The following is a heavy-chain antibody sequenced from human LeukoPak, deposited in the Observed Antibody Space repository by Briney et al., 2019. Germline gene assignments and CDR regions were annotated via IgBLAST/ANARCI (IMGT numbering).Heavy chain of an antibody. Sequence: SETLSLTCTVSGFSISSGYHWGWIRQPPGKGLNWIGSVYHGGTTYYNPSLKSRVTISVDTSRNQVSLNLKSVTAADTAVYYCARLTYDTTDYWGQGTLVTVSS. CDR3: ARLTYDTTDY. V-gene: IGHV4-38-2*02. CDR2: VYHGGTT. D-gene: IGHD3-16*01. J-gene: IGHJ4*02. CDR1: GFSISSGYH.